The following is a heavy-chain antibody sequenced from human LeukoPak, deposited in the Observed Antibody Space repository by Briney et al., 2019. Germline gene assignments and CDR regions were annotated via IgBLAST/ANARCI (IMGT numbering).Heavy chain of an antibody. CDR1: GGSISSTSYY. V-gene: IGHV4-39*01. Sequence: SETLSLTCTVSGGSISSTSYYWGWIRQPPGKGLEWIGSIYYSGSTYYNPSLKSRVTISVDTSKNQFSLKLSSVTAADTAVYYCARGDSSGHPAFDYWGQGTLVTVSS. CDR2: IYYSGST. D-gene: IGHD3-22*01. CDR3: ARGDSSGHPAFDY. J-gene: IGHJ4*02.